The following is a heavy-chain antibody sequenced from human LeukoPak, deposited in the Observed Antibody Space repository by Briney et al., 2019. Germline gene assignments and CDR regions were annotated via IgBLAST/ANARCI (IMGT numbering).Heavy chain of an antibody. V-gene: IGHV1-18*01. CDR1: GYTFTSYG. Sequence: VASVKVSCKASGYTFTSYGISWVRQAPGQGLEWMGWISAYNGNTNYAQKLQGRVTMTTDTSTSTAYMELRSLRSDDTAVYYCARGAVEEYSSSSGTNFDYWAREPWSPSPQ. CDR2: ISAYNGNT. CDR3: ARGAVEEYSSSSGTNFDY. D-gene: IGHD6-6*01. J-gene: IGHJ4*02.